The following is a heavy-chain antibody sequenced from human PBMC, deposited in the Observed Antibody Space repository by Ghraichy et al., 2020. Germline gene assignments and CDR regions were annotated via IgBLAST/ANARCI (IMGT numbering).Heavy chain of an antibody. CDR1: GFPFGEYT. D-gene: IGHD2-21*01. J-gene: IGHJ6*02. Sequence: GGSLRLSCAASGFPFGEYTMFWVRQIPGQGLEWVSLISGDGRDIYYADSVKGRFTISRDSSKNSVSLQMNSLRTEDTAFYYCAKEERKEMWSRNYYYSMDLWGQGTSVTVS. V-gene: IGHV3-43*02. CDR3: AKEERKEMWSRNYYYSMDL. CDR2: ISGDGRDI.